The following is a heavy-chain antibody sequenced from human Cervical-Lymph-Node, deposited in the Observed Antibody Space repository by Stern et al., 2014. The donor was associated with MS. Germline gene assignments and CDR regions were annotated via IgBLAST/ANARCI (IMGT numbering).Heavy chain of an antibody. J-gene: IGHJ4*02. CDR1: GFAFSSYS. V-gene: IGHV3-48*01. D-gene: IGHD1-26*01. CDR2: IGGGSGPT. Sequence: VQLVESGGDLVQPGGSLRLSCAASGFAFSSYSMNWVRQAPGKGLEWVSYIGGGSGPTYYADSVKGRFTVSRDNAKNSLYLQMDTLRAEDTGVYYCAIELRNYWGQGTLVIVSP. CDR3: AIELRNY.